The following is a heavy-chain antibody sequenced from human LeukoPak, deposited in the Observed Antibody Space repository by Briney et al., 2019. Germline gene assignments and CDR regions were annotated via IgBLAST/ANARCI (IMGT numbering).Heavy chain of an antibody. CDR2: ISSNGGST. CDR3: AREDGRIVAGTFEY. J-gene: IGHJ4*02. CDR1: GFTFSSYA. Sequence: GGSLRLSCAASGFTFSSYAMHWVRQAPGKGLEYVSAISSNGGSTYYANSVKGRFTISRDNSKNTLYLQMGSLRAEDTAVYYCAREDGRIVAGTFEYWGQGALVTVSA. V-gene: IGHV3-64*01. D-gene: IGHD5-12*01.